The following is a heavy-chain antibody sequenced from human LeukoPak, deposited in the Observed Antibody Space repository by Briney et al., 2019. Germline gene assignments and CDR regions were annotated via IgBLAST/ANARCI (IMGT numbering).Heavy chain of an antibody. CDR3: ARTKSSTPTGWFDP. Sequence: GGSLRLSCAASGFTFSDYYMSWIRQAPGKGLEWVSYISSSGSTIYYADSVKGRFTISRDNAKNSLYLQMNSLRAEDTAVYYCARTKSSTPTGWFDPWGQGTLVTVSS. D-gene: IGHD2-2*01. CDR2: ISSSGSTI. J-gene: IGHJ5*02. V-gene: IGHV3-11*01. CDR1: GFTFSDYY.